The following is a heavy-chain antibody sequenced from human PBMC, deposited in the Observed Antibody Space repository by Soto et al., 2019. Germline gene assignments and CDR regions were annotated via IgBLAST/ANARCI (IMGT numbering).Heavy chain of an antibody. D-gene: IGHD3-22*01. J-gene: IGHJ5*02. V-gene: IGHV3-7*01. Sequence: PGGSLILSCAASGFPFSSYWMSWVRQAPGKGLEWVANIKRDGSEKYYVDSVKGRFTISRDNAKNSLYLQMNSLRAEDTAVYYCARARYYYDSSGWFDPWGQGTLVTVSS. CDR3: ARARYYYDSSGWFDP. CDR2: IKRDGSEK. CDR1: GFPFSSYW.